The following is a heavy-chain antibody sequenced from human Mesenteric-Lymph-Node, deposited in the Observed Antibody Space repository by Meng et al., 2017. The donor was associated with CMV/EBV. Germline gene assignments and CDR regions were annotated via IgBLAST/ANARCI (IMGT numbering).Heavy chain of an antibody. V-gene: IGHV2-5*02. CDR2: IYWDDDK. Sequence: TFSGFSLSTSGVGVGWIRQPPGEALAWLALIYWDDDKRYSPSLKNRLTITKDTSKNQVVLTVANMDPLDTATYYCAHSRGYSYGYDYWGQGTLVTVSS. D-gene: IGHD5-18*01. CDR1: GFSLSTSGVG. CDR3: AHSRGYSYGYDY. J-gene: IGHJ4*02.